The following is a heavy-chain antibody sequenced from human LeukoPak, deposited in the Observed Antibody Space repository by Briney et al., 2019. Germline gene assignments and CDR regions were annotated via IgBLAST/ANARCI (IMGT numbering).Heavy chain of an antibody. V-gene: IGHV3-9*01. CDR2: ISWNSGSI. Sequence: GGSLRLSCAASGVTFDDYAMHWVRQAPGKGLQWVSGISWNSGSIGYADSVKGRFTISRDNAKNSLYLQMNSLRAEDTALYYCAKTPMGRYCSSTSCYYFDYWGQGTLVTVSS. CDR3: AKTPMGRYCSSTSCYYFDY. CDR1: GVTFDDYA. D-gene: IGHD2-2*01. J-gene: IGHJ4*02.